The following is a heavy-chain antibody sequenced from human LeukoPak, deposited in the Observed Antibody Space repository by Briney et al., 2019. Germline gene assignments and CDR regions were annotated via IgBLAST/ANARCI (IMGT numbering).Heavy chain of an antibody. CDR3: ARDLGAYYDSSGYYFY. CDR1: GYTFTSYV. D-gene: IGHD3-22*01. Sequence: AAVRDSYKASGYTFTSYVISWVRQAPGQGLEWRGWISAYNGNTNYAQKLQGRVTMSTDTSTSTAYMELRSLGSDDTAVYYCARDLGAYYDSSGYYFYWGQGTLVTVSS. V-gene: IGHV1-18*01. J-gene: IGHJ4*02. CDR2: ISAYNGNT.